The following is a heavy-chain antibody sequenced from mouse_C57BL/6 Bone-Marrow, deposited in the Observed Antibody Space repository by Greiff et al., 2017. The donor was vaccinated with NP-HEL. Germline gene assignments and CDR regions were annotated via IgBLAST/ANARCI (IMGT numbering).Heavy chain of an antibody. V-gene: IGHV1-4*01. CDR3: ARRPFAY. Sequence: QVQLHHPGAELARPGASVKMSCKASGYTFTSYTMHWVKQRPGQGLEWIGYINPSSGYTKYNQTFKDKATLTADKSSGPSYMTLSSLTSEDSAVYYCARRPFAYWGQGTLVTVSA. J-gene: IGHJ3*01. CDR2: INPSSGYT. CDR1: GYTFTSYT.